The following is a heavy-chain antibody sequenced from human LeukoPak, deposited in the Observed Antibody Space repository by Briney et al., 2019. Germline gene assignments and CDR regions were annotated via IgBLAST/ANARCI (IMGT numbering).Heavy chain of an antibody. V-gene: IGHV4-59*12. Sequence: PSETLSLTCTVSGGSISSYYWSWIRQPPGKGLEWIGYIYYSGSTNYNPSLKSRVTISGDTSKNQFSLKLSSVTAADTAVYYCASQSPRLNYYYYYMDVWGKGTTVTVSS. CDR2: IYYSGST. CDR1: GGSISSYY. J-gene: IGHJ6*03. D-gene: IGHD5/OR15-5a*01. CDR3: ASQSPRLNYYYYYMDV.